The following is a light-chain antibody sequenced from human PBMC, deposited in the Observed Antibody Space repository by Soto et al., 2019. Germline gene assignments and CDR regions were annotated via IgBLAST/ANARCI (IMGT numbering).Light chain of an antibody. Sequence: EIVLTQSPATLSLSPGERATLSCRASQSVSSSLAWYQQKPGQAPRLLIYDASNRATGIPARFSGSGSGTDFTLTISSLEPEDFAVYYCQQRSSWPLTFGGGTEVEIK. CDR3: QQRSSWPLT. CDR1: QSVSSS. V-gene: IGKV3-11*01. CDR2: DAS. J-gene: IGKJ4*01.